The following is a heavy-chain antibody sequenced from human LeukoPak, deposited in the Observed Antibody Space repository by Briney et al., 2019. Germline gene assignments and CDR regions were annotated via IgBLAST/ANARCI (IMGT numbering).Heavy chain of an antibody. CDR1: GGSISSSSYY. CDR2: IYYSGST. CDR3: ARTSRITMVRGVIITDHFDH. J-gene: IGHJ4*02. V-gene: IGHV4-39*01. Sequence: SETLSLTCTVSGGSISSSSYYWGWIRQPPGKGLEWIGSIYYSGSTYYNPSLKSRVTISVDTSKNQFSLKLSSVTAADTAVYYCARTSRITMVRGVIITDHFDHWGQGTLVTVSS. D-gene: IGHD3-10*01.